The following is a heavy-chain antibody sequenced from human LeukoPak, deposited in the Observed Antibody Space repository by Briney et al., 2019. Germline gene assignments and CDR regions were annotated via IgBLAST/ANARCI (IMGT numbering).Heavy chain of an antibody. V-gene: IGHV3-30*18. J-gene: IGHJ4*02. CDR1: GFTFSSYG. D-gene: IGHD6-19*01. CDR3: AKDLSSGWYEGTFDY. CDR2: ISYDGSNK. Sequence: GGALRLSCVASGFTFSSYGMHWVRQAPGKGLEGVAVISYDGSNKYYADSVKGRFTISRDNSKNTLYLQMNSLRAEDTAVYYCAKDLSSGWYEGTFDYWGQGTLVTVST.